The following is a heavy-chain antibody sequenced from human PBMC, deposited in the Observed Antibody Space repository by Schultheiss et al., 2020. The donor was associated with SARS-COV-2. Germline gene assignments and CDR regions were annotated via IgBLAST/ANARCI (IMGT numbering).Heavy chain of an antibody. J-gene: IGHJ4*02. CDR1: GYTFTGYY. V-gene: IGHV1-2*06. CDR2: INPNSGGT. D-gene: IGHD2-2*01. Sequence: ASVKVSCKASGYTFTGYYMHWVRQAPGQGLEWMGRINPNSGGTNYAQKFQGRVTMTRDTSISTAYMELSRLRSDDTAVYYCARGLGYCSSTSCYPFDYWGQGTLVTVSS. CDR3: ARGLGYCSSTSCYPFDY.